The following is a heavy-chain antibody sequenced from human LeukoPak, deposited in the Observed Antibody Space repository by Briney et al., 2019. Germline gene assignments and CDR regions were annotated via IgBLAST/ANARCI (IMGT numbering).Heavy chain of an antibody. CDR2: INTGNGNT. V-gene: IGHV1-3*04. CDR3: ARNTETAIPLPYYFDY. Sequence: GASVNVFCKASGYTFTSYAMHWVRQAPGQRLECMGWINTGNGNTKYSQKFQGRVTITRDTSASTAYMDLSSLRSEDTAVYYCARNTETAIPLPYYFDYWGQGTLVTVSS. CDR1: GYTFTSYA. D-gene: IGHD2-21*02. J-gene: IGHJ4*02.